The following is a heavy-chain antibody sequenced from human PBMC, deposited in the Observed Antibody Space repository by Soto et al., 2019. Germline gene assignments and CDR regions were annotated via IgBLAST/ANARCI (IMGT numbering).Heavy chain of an antibody. CDR2: ISGYNGNT. Sequence: QVQLVQSGAEVKKAGASVKVSCKVYGYTFTSFGISWVRQAPGQGLEWMGWISGYNGNTDYAEKFQGRVTTTTDTSTSTAQMELRSLRSDDTATYYCARGGSYHATVDYWGQGTLVTVSS. CDR1: GYTFTSFG. D-gene: IGHD3-16*02. J-gene: IGHJ4*02. CDR3: ARGGSYHATVDY. V-gene: IGHV1-18*04.